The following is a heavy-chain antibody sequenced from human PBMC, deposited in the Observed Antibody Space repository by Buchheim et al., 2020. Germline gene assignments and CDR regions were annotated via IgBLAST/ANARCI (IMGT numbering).Heavy chain of an antibody. CDR2: ISDSGSYT. J-gene: IGHJ3*02. Sequence: EVQLLESGGGLVQPGGSLRLSCAASEFTFSSYAMSWVRQAPGKGLEWVSGISDSGSYTYYADSVKGRFTISRDNSKNTLSLQMNSLRAEDTAVYFCAKDRITISALDIWGQGT. D-gene: IGHD3-10*01. CDR1: EFTFSSYA. CDR3: AKDRITISALDI. V-gene: IGHV3-23*01.